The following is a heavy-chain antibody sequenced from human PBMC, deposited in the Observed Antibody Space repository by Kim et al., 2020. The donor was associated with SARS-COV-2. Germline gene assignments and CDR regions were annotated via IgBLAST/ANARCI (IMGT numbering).Heavy chain of an antibody. J-gene: IGHJ4*02. CDR1: GFTFSDYY. Sequence: GGSLRLSCAASGFTFSDYYMSWIRQAPGKGLEWVSHISSSGSTIYYADSVKGRFTISRDNAKNSLYLQMNSLRAEDTAVYYCARRDYYGSGSYSDVSLTFDYWGQGTLVTVSS. V-gene: IGHV3-11*04. CDR2: ISSSGSTI. D-gene: IGHD3-10*01. CDR3: ARRDYYGSGSYSDVSLTFDY.